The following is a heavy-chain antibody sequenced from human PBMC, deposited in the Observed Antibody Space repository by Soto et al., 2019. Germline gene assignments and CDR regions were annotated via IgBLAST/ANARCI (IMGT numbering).Heavy chain of an antibody. V-gene: IGHV3-30-3*01. D-gene: IGHD3-22*01. CDR1: GFTFSSYA. Sequence: QVQLVESGGGVVQPGRSLRLSCAASGFTFSSYAMHWVRQAPGKGLEWVAVISYDGSTKYYADSVKGRFTISRDNSKNTLYLQMNSLRAEDTAVYYCARGYYDSSGVIDYWGQGTLVTVSS. CDR2: ISYDGSTK. J-gene: IGHJ4*02. CDR3: ARGYYDSSGVIDY.